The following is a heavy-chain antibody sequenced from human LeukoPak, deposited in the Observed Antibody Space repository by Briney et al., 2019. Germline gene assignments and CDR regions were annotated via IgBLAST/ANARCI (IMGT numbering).Heavy chain of an antibody. Sequence: ASVKVCCKASGYTFTSYGISWVRQAPGQGVEWMGWISAYNGNTNYAQKLQGRVTMTTDTSTSTAYMELRSLRSDDTAVYYCARDAQWLDLNYYGMDVWGQGTTVTVSS. J-gene: IGHJ6*02. CDR2: ISAYNGNT. D-gene: IGHD6-19*01. CDR3: ARDAQWLDLNYYGMDV. V-gene: IGHV1-18*01. CDR1: GYTFTSYG.